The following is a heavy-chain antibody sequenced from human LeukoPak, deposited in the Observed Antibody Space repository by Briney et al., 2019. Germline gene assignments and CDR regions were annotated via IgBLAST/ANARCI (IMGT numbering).Heavy chain of an antibody. CDR2: SHYSKTT. V-gene: IGHV4-59*08. CDR1: DGSITNYY. CDR3: ARHAGNHYGDFFDY. Sequence: SETLSLTCTVSDGSITNYYWSWIRQPPGKGLEWIAYSHYSKTTTYHPSLRSRATVSVDASENQLSLKLSSVTAADTAVYYCARHAGNHYGDFFDYWGQGTLVTVSS. D-gene: IGHD4-17*01. J-gene: IGHJ4*02.